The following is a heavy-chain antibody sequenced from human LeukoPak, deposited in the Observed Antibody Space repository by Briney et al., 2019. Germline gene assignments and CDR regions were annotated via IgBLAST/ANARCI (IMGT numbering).Heavy chain of an antibody. J-gene: IGHJ4*02. CDR2: ISAYNGNT. CDR1: GYTFTNYG. V-gene: IGHV1-18*01. Sequence: ASVKVSCKASGYTFTNYGISWVRQAPGQGLEWMGWISAYNGNTNYAQKLQGRVTMTTDTSTSTAYMELRILRSDDTAVYYCARSVSYGSGSHLDYWGQGTLVTVSS. D-gene: IGHD3-10*01. CDR3: ARSVSYGSGSHLDY.